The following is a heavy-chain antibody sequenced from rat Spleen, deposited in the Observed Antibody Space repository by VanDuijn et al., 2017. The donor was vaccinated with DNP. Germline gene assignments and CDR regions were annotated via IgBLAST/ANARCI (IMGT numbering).Heavy chain of an antibody. CDR2: INSEGST. J-gene: IGHJ2*01. D-gene: IGHD4-3*01. CDR1: GYSITSSYR. V-gene: IGHV3-3*01. Sequence: EVQLQESGPGLVKPSQSLSLTCSVTGYSITSSYRWNWIRKFPGNKLEWMGYINSEGSTYYNPSLKSRISITRDTSKNQFFLQVNSVTTEDTATYYCARSDNSGNKWNYWGQGVMVTVSS. CDR3: ARSDNSGNKWNY.